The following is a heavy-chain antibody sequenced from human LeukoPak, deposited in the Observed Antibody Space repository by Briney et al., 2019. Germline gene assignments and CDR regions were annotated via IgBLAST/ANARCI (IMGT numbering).Heavy chain of an antibody. CDR2: IYTSGST. Sequence: SETLSLTCAVYGGSFSGYYWSWIRQPAGKGLEWIGRIYTSGSTNYNPSLKSRVTMSVDTSKNQFSLKLSSVTAADTAVYYCAAEGITGTSRDYWGQGTLVTVSS. CDR1: GGSFSGYY. V-gene: IGHV4-59*10. D-gene: IGHD1-7*01. J-gene: IGHJ4*02. CDR3: AAEGITGTSRDY.